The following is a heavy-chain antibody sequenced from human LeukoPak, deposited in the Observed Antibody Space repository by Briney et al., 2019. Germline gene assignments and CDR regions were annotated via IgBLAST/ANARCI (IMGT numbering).Heavy chain of an antibody. CDR2: INPNSGGT. D-gene: IGHD2-15*01. V-gene: IGHV1-2*02. CDR1: GYTFTGYY. J-gene: IGHJ4*02. Sequence: GASVKVSCKASGYTFTGYYMHWVRQAPGQGLEWMGWINPNSGGTNYAQKFQGRVTMTRDTSISTAYMEVSSLRSDDTAMYYCARDDCSGGGCYSDSWGQGTLVTVSS. CDR3: ARDDCSGGGCYSDS.